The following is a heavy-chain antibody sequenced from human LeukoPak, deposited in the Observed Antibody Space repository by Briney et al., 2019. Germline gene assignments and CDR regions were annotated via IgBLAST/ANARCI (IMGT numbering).Heavy chain of an antibody. CDR3: ARVDTAMVGVYYYYYMDV. V-gene: IGHV4-61*10. CDR1: GGSISSGSYY. D-gene: IGHD5-18*01. CDR2: VYYSGST. J-gene: IGHJ6*03. Sequence: SETLSLTCTVSGGSISSGSYYWSWIRQPAGKGLEWIGDVYYSGSTNYNPSLKSRVTISVDTSKNQFSLKLSSVTAADTAVYYCARVDTAMVGVYYYYYMDVWGKGTTVTVSS.